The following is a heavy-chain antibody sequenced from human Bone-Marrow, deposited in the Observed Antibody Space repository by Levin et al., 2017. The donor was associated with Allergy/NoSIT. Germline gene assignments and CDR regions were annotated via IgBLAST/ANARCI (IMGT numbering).Heavy chain of an antibody. D-gene: IGHD6-19*01. CDR2: VNNGGNA. CDR1: GFTFSRYA. J-gene: IGHJ4*02. Sequence: GESLKISCVGSGFTFSRYAMSWVRQAPGRGLEWVASVNNGGNAYYGDSVKGRFTVSRDNSRNTLDLQMNSLRDDDTAIYYCAKDHPSSGWPALDYWGQGTRVSVSS. CDR3: AKDHPSSGWPALDY. V-gene: IGHV3-23*01.